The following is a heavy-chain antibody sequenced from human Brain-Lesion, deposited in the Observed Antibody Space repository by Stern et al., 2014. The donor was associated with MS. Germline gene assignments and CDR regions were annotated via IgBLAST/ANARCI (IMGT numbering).Heavy chain of an antibody. CDR1: GGSISSGDNY. J-gene: IGHJ4*02. Sequence: VQLVESGPGLVKPSQTLSLTCTVSGGSISSGDNYWSWIRQPPGQGPEWIGYIHSSGGTYFNPSLKSRATISADTSKNQFSLKLNSMTAADTAVYYCARVPDYGDAFFDYWGQGILVTVSS. CDR3: ARVPDYGDAFFDY. D-gene: IGHD4-17*01. CDR2: IHSSGGT. V-gene: IGHV4-30-4*01.